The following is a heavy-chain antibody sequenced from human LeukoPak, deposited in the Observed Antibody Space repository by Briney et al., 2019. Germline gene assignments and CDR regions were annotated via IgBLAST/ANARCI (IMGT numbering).Heavy chain of an antibody. Sequence: PSETLSLTCAVSGGSISSSNWWSWVRQPPGKGLEWIGEIYHSGSTNYNPSLKSRVTISVDKSKNQFSLKLSSVTAADTAVYYCARAAWSYDYVWGSYTVGAFDIWGQGTMVTVSS. CDR2: IYHSGST. J-gene: IGHJ3*02. CDR3: ARAAWSYDYVWGSYTVGAFDI. CDR1: GGSISSSNW. D-gene: IGHD3-16*01. V-gene: IGHV4-4*02.